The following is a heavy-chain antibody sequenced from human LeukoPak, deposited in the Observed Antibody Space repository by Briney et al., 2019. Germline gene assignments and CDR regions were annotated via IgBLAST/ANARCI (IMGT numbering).Heavy chain of an antibody. J-gene: IGHJ4*02. V-gene: IGHV3-30*03. D-gene: IGHD6-19*01. CDR3: ARVPFYSSGWYAH. Sequence: PGGSLRLSCAASGFTFRYYGMHWVRQAPGKGLEWVAVISYDGSNKYYADSVKGRFTISRDNSKNTLYLQMNSLRVEDTAVYYCARVPFYSSGWYAHWGQGTLVTVSS. CDR1: GFTFRYYG. CDR2: ISYDGSNK.